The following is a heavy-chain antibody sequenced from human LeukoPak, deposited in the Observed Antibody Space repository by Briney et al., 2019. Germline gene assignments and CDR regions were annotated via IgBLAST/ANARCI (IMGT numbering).Heavy chain of an antibody. D-gene: IGHD3-3*02. J-gene: IGHJ2*01. CDR2: IWYDGSNK. CDR3: ARDSTGYWYFDL. Sequence: GGSLRLSCATSGFTFNRFGMHWVRQAPGKGLEWVAVIWYDGSNKDYADSVKGRFTISRDNSKNTLYLQMNSLRAEDTAVYYCARDSTGYWYFDLWGRGTLVSVSS. CDR1: GFTFNRFG. V-gene: IGHV3-33*01.